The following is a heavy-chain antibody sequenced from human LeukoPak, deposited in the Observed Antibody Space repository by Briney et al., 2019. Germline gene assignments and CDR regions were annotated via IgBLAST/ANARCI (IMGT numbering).Heavy chain of an antibody. V-gene: IGHV4-39*07. Sequence: SETLSVTCTVPGGSISTSSYYWGCIRQPPVNWLDWVRSIDFRGRAYYNPYLKSRVTISVDTSKNQSYLKLSSVTAADTAVYYCARLQNYDFWSGYPYWGQGTLVTVSS. CDR2: IDFRGRA. J-gene: IGHJ4*02. CDR1: GGSISTSSYY. CDR3: ARLQNYDFWSGYPY. D-gene: IGHD3-3*01.